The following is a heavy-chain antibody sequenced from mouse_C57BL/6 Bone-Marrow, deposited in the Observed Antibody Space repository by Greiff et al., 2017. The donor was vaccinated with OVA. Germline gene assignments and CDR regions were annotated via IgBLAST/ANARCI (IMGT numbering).Heavy chain of an antibody. CDR2: IDPSDSET. CDR1: GYTFTSYW. D-gene: IGHD1-1*01. V-gene: IGHV1-52*01. CDR3: ATYYYGSNYFDD. Sequence: VQLQQPGAELVRPGSSVKLSCKASGYTFTSYWMHWVKQRPIQGLEWIGNIDPSDSETHYNQKFKDKATLTVDKSSSTAYIQLSSLTSEDSAVYYCATYYYGSNYFDDWGQGTTLTVSS. J-gene: IGHJ2*01.